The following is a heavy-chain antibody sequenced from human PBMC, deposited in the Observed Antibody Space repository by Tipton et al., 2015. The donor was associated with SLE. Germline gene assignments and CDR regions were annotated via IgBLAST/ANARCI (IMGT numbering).Heavy chain of an antibody. CDR3: ARDLSGEFDF. Sequence: LRLSCLVSGDSITSGGYSWSWIRQNPGMGLEWIGCISYSGGTFYNPSLKSRLTISVDTSKNQFSLKLSSVTAADTAIYYCARDLSGEFDFWGQGTLVTVSS. CDR2: ISYSGGT. D-gene: IGHD3-10*01. V-gene: IGHV4-31*02. CDR1: GDSITSGGYS. J-gene: IGHJ4*02.